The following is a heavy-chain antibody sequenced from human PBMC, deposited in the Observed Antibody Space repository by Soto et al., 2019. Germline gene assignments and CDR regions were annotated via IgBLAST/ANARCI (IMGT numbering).Heavy chain of an antibody. Sequence: EVQLLESGGGLVQPGGSLRLSCAASGFTFSSYAMNWVRQAPGKGLEWVSTISGSGGTTYYADSVKGRFTISRDNSKNTLHLHMNSLRAEDTAVYCCANDQRWLRFRDYWGQGTLVTVSS. J-gene: IGHJ4*02. CDR1: GFTFSSYA. CDR2: ISGSGGTT. D-gene: IGHD5-12*01. V-gene: IGHV3-23*01. CDR3: ANDQRWLRFRDY.